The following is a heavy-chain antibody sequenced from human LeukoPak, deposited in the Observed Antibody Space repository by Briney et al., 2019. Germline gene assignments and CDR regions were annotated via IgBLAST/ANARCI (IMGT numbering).Heavy chain of an antibody. V-gene: IGHV5-51*01. CDR1: GYNFTTYW. Sequence: GESLKISCKGSGYNFTTYWIGWVRQVPGKGLGWMGIIYPGDSDTRYSPSFQGQVTISADKSISTAYLQWSSLKASDTAMYYCARREPNAGEVDYWGQGTLVTVSS. CDR3: ARREPNAGEVDY. J-gene: IGHJ4*02. D-gene: IGHD1-14*01. CDR2: IYPGDSDT.